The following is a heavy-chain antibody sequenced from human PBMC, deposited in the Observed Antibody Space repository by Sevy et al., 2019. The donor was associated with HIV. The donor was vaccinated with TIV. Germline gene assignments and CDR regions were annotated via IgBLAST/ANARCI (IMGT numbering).Heavy chain of an antibody. V-gene: IGHV1-18*01. Sequence: ASVKVSCKDSGYTFTSYGISWVRQAPGQGLEWMGWISAYNGNTNYAQTLQGRVTMTTDTSTSTAYMELRSLRSDDTAVYYCARGEGYRDSNYYYGMDVWGQGTTVTVSS. D-gene: IGHD4-17*01. CDR2: ISAYNGNT. CDR3: ARGEGYRDSNYYYGMDV. CDR1: GYTFTSYG. J-gene: IGHJ6*02.